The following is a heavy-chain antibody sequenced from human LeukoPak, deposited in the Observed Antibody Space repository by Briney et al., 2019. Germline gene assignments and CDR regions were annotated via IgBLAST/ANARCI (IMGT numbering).Heavy chain of an antibody. CDR2: ISWNSGSI. D-gene: IGHD3-10*01. Sequence: PGRSLRLSCAASGFTFDDYAMHWVRQAPGKGLEWVSGISWNSGSIGYADSVKGRFTISRDNAKNSLYLQMNSLRAEDTALYYCAKGVYRSGSYTDYWGQGTLVTVSS. V-gene: IGHV3-9*01. CDR1: GFTFDDYA. J-gene: IGHJ4*02. CDR3: AKGVYRSGSYTDY.